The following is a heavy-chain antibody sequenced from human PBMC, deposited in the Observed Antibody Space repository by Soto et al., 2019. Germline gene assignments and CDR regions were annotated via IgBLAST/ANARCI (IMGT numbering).Heavy chain of an antibody. Sequence: QVQLVQSGAEVKKPGSSVKVSCKASGGTFSSYTISWVRQAPGQGLEWMGRIIPILGIANYAQKFQGRVTITADKSTSTAYMELSSLRSEDTAVYYCATLPRSGGGYSYGHWGQGTLVTVSS. CDR2: IIPILGIA. D-gene: IGHD5-18*01. V-gene: IGHV1-69*02. CDR3: ATLPRSGGGYSYGH. CDR1: GGTFSSYT. J-gene: IGHJ4*02.